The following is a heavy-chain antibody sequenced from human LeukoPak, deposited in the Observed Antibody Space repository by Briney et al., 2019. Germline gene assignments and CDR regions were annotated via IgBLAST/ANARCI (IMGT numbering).Heavy chain of an antibody. CDR1: GFTFSSFA. CDR2: ISGSGGST. J-gene: IGHJ4*02. CDR3: AKDLPDYGDYIEGY. Sequence: GGSLRLSCAASGFTFSSFAMSWVRQAPGKGLEWVSTISGSGGSTNYADSVKGRFTFSRDNSKNTLYLQVNSLRAEDTAVYYCAKDLPDYGDYIEGYWGQGTLVTVSS. V-gene: IGHV3-23*01. D-gene: IGHD4-17*01.